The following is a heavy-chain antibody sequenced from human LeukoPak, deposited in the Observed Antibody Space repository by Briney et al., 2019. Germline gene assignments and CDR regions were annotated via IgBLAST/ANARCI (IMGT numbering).Heavy chain of an antibody. V-gene: IGHV1-2*02. D-gene: IGHD6-19*01. J-gene: IGHJ4*02. CDR3: ARVMISSGWYGRSKYFDY. CDR2: INPNSGGT. Sequence: ASVKVSCKASGYTFTGYYIHWVRQAPGQGLEWMGWINPNSGGTHYTQKFQGRVTMTRDTSISTAYMELSSLRSDDTAVYYCARVMISSGWYGRSKYFDYWGQGTLVTVSS. CDR1: GYTFTGYY.